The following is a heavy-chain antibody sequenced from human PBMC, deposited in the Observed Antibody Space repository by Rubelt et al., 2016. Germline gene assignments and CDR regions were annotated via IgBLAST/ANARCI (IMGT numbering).Heavy chain of an antibody. Sequence: QLQLQESGPGLVKPSETLSLTCTVSGGSISSSYYWGWIRQPPGDGLEWIGSIYYSGSTYYSPSLKSRATISVDTSKNQMSLERSAVTAADTAVNYWASRTYSSRPFGPWGQGTLVTVSS. CDR3: ASRTYSSRPFGP. CDR1: GGSISSSYY. V-gene: IGHV4-39*01. CDR2: IYYSGST. J-gene: IGHJ5*02. D-gene: IGHD6-13*01.